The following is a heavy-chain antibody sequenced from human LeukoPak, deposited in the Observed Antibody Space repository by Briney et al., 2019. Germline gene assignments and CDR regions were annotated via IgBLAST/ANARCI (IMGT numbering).Heavy chain of an antibody. CDR3: ARAWGSGWYYFDY. D-gene: IGHD6-19*01. J-gene: IGHJ4*02. Sequence: PGGSLRLSCAASGFTFSSYWMSWVRQAPGKGLEGVANIKQDGSEKYYVDSVKGRFTISRDNAKNSLYLQMNSLRAEDTAVYYCARAWGSGWYYFDYWGQGTLVTVSS. CDR1: GFTFSSYW. CDR2: IKQDGSEK. V-gene: IGHV3-7*04.